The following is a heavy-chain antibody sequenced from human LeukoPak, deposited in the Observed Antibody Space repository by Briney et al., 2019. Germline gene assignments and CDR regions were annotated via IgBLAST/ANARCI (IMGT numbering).Heavy chain of an antibody. D-gene: IGHD6-13*01. CDR2: IYYSGST. V-gene: IGHV4-39*01. J-gene: IGHJ6*02. Sequence: SETLSLTCTVSGGSISGSSYYWGWIRQPPGKGLEWIGSIYYSGSTYYNPSLKSRVTISVDTSKNQFSLKLSSVTAADTAVYYCARPRIAAAGKRAEYYYYGMDVWGQGTTVTVSS. CDR3: ARPRIAAAGKRAEYYYYGMDV. CDR1: GGSISGSSYY.